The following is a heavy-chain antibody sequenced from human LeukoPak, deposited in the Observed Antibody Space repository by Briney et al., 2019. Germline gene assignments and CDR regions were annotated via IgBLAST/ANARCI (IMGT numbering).Heavy chain of an antibody. CDR3: ARDPYSGSYGADYYYYMGV. CDR2: ISSSSSYI. Sequence: PGGSLRLSCAASGFTFSSYSMNWVRQAPGKGLEWVSSISSSSSYIKCADSVKGRFTISRDNAKSSLYLQMNSLRAEDTAVYYCARDPYSGSYGADYYYYMGVWGKGTTVTISS. J-gene: IGHJ6*03. D-gene: IGHD1-26*01. CDR1: GFTFSSYS. V-gene: IGHV3-21*01.